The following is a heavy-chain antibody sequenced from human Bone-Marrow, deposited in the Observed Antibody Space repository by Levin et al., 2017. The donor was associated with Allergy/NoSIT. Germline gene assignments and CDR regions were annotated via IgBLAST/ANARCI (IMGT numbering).Heavy chain of an antibody. D-gene: IGHD1-7*01. Sequence: PSETLSLTCAVSGGSISSSNWWSWVRQPPGKGLEWIGEIYHSGSTNYNPSLKSRVTISVDKSKNQFSLKLSSVTAADTAVYYCARVTRGLYNWNYVGSFDYWGLGTLVTVSS. CDR1: GGSISSSNW. CDR2: IYHSGST. V-gene: IGHV4-4*02. J-gene: IGHJ4*02. CDR3: ARVTRGLYNWNYVGSFDY.